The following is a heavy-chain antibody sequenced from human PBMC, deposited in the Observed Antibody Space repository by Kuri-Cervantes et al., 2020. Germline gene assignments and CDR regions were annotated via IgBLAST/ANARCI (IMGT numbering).Heavy chain of an antibody. CDR1: GYTFTSYF. Sequence: ASVKVSCKASGYTFTSYFIHWVRQAPGQGLEWMGIINPSGGRANYAQKLQGRVTMTTDTSTSTAYMELRSLRSDDTAVYYCARVGSLGYCSSTSCYPYWGQGTLVTVSS. V-gene: IGHV1-46*01. CDR3: ARVGSLGYCSSTSCYPY. J-gene: IGHJ4*02. D-gene: IGHD2-2*01. CDR2: INPSGGRA.